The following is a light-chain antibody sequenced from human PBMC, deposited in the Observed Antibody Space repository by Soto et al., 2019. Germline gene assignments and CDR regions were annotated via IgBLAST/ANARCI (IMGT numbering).Light chain of an antibody. Sequence: QSALTQPASVSGSPGQSITISCTGTSSDVGFYNYVSWYQHYPGKAPKLMIYDVSNRPSGVSNRFSGSKSGNTASLTISGLQAEDEADYYCSSYTSSSTRVFGGGTQLTVL. CDR3: SSYTSSSTRV. CDR1: SSDVGFYNY. CDR2: DVS. J-gene: IGLJ3*02. V-gene: IGLV2-14*03.